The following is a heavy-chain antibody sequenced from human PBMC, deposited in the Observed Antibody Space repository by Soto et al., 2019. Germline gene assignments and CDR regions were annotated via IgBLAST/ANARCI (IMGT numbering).Heavy chain of an antibody. CDR2: INHSGST. V-gene: IGHV4-34*01. Sequence: QVQLQQWGAGLLKPSETLSLTCAVYGGSFSGYYCSWIRQPPGKGLEWIGEINHSGSTNYNPSLKSRVTISVDTSKNQFSLKLSSVTAADTAVYYCARGPPLDYWGQGTLVTVSS. CDR1: GGSFSGYY. J-gene: IGHJ4*02. CDR3: ARGPPLDY.